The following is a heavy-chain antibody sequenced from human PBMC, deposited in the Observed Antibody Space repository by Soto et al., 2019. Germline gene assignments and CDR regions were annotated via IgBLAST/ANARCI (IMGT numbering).Heavy chain of an antibody. J-gene: IGHJ5*02. CDR3: ARAQDWFDP. Sequence: GASLKGSCKASGYTFTTHGINRVRQAPGQGLEWMGWISAYNGNTNYAQKLQGRVTMTTDTSTSTAYMELRSLRSDDTAVYYCARAQDWFDPWGQGTLVTVSS. CDR1: GYTFTTHG. V-gene: IGHV1-18*01. CDR2: ISAYNGNT.